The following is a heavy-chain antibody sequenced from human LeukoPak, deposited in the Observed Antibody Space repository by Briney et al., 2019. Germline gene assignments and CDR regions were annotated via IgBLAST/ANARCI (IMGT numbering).Heavy chain of an antibody. CDR1: GGSISNYC. Sequence: SETLSLTCTVSGGSISNYCGSWIRDPLGKGREWFGCVVDSGGTNYNPSLKSRVTISVDTSKKQFSLKLSSVTAAETAVYYCARGYSSSWNYFDYWGQGTLVTVSS. J-gene: IGHJ4*02. CDR3: ARGYSSSWNYFDY. V-gene: IGHV4-59*01. CDR2: VVDSGGT. D-gene: IGHD6-13*01.